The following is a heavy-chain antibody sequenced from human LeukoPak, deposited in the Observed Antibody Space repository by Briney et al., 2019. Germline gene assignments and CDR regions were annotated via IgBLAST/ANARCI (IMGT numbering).Heavy chain of an antibody. D-gene: IGHD3-10*01. Sequence: GRSLRLSCAASGFTFSNYGMNWVRQAPGKGLEWVAVIWFDGSNKYYADSVKGRFTISRDNSKSTLYLQLNSLRADDTAVYYCARGGGDDAFDIWGQGTMVTVSS. J-gene: IGHJ3*02. CDR1: GFTFSNYG. V-gene: IGHV3-33*01. CDR2: IWFDGSNK. CDR3: ARGGGDDAFDI.